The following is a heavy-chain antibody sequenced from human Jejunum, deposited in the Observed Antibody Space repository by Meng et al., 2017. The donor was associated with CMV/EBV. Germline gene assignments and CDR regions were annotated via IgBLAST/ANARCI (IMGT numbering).Heavy chain of an antibody. Sequence: FSNYGMHWVRRAPGKGLEWVSFMRYDGKTTYYADSVKGRFTISRDNSKNTVYLQMNSLRPEDTAVYFCAKDHDFVTGKNYHYAMDVWGQGTTVTVSS. J-gene: IGHJ6*02. CDR3: AKDHDFVTGKNYHYAMDV. D-gene: IGHD2-21*02. V-gene: IGHV3-30*02. CDR1: FSNYG. CDR2: MRYDGKTT.